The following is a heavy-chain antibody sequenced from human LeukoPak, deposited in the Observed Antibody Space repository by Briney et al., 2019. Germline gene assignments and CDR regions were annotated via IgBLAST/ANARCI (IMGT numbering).Heavy chain of an antibody. Sequence: PSETLSLTCTVSGGSISSYYWSWIRQPPGKGLEWIGYIYYSGSTNYNPSLKSRVTISVDTSKNQFSLKLSSVTAADTAVYYCARRYGNFDYWGQGTRVTVSS. J-gene: IGHJ4*02. V-gene: IGHV4-59*01. CDR3: ARRYGNFDY. CDR2: IYYSGST. D-gene: IGHD4-17*01. CDR1: GGSISSYY.